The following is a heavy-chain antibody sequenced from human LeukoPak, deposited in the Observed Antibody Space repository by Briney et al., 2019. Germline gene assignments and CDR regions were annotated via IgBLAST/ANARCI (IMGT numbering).Heavy chain of an antibody. D-gene: IGHD2-2*01. CDR1: GYTFTGYY. Sequence: ASVKVSCKASGYTFTGYYMHWVRQAPGQGLEWMGWINPNSGGTNYAQKFQGWVTMTRDTSISTAYMELSRLRSDDTAVYYCARDLCSSTSCYASYGMDVWAQGTTVTVSS. CDR3: ARDLCSSTSCYASYGMDV. CDR2: INPNSGGT. V-gene: IGHV1-2*04. J-gene: IGHJ6*02.